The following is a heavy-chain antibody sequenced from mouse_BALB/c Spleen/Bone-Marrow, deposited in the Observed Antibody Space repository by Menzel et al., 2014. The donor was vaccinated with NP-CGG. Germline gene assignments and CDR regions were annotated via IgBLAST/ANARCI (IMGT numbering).Heavy chain of an antibody. J-gene: IGHJ3*01. CDR3: APYYYGRWFTY. D-gene: IGHD1-1*01. CDR2: IDPANGNT. V-gene: IGHV14-3*02. CDR1: GFNIXDPY. Sequence: EVQLQQSGAELVKPGASVKLSCTASGFNIXDPYMHWVKQRPEQGLEWIGRIDPANGNTKYDPKFQDKATITADTSSNTAYLQLSSLTSEDTAVYYCAPYYYGRWFTYWGQGTLVTVSA.